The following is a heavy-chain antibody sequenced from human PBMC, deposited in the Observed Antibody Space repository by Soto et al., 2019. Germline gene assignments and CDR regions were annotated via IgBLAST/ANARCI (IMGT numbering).Heavy chain of an antibody. CDR1: GGSISSYY. Sequence: SETLSLTCTVSGGSISSYYWSWIRQPPGKGLEWIGYIYYSGSTNYNPSLKSRVTISVDTSKNQFSLKLSSVTAADTAVYYCARHDCSSTSCYPHFDYWGQGTLVTVSS. CDR2: IYYSGST. V-gene: IGHV4-59*08. J-gene: IGHJ4*02. CDR3: ARHDCSSTSCYPHFDY. D-gene: IGHD2-2*01.